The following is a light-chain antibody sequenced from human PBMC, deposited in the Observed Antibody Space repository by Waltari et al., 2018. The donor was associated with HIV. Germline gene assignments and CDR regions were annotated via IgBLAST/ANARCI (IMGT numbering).Light chain of an antibody. CDR3: SSQAGSKVV. J-gene: IGLJ2*01. CDR2: DVI. Sequence: QSALTQPPSASGSPGQSVTLSCTGTSSDVGGYNYVSWHQQHPGKAPKLMIYDVIKRPSGVPDRFYGSKSGNTASLTVSGLQPEDEADYYCSSQAGSKVVFGGGTRLTVL. V-gene: IGLV2-8*01. CDR1: SSDVGGYNY.